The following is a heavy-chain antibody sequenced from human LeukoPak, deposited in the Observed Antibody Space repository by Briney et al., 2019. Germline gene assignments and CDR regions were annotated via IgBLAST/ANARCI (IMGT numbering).Heavy chain of an antibody. CDR2: FDSEDGET. V-gene: IGHV1-24*01. CDR1: GYTLTELS. J-gene: IGHJ6*03. Sequence: GASVKVSCKVSGYTLTELSMHWVRQAPGKGLEWMGGFDSEDGETIYAQKFQGRVTMTEDTSTDTAYMELSSLRSEDTAVYYCARLWFGELFIHYYMDVWGKGTTVTISS. CDR3: ARLWFGELFIHYYMDV. D-gene: IGHD3-10*01.